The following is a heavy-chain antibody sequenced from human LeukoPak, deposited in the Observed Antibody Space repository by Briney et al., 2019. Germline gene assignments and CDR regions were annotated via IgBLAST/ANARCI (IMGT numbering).Heavy chain of an antibody. J-gene: IGHJ6*03. CDR3: ARERSSSWSTYYYYYYMDV. V-gene: IGHV4-38-2*02. CDR2: IYHSGST. Sequence: SETLSLTCTVSGYSISSGYYWGWIRQPPGKGLEWIGSIYHSGSTYYNPSLKSRVTISVDTSKNQFSLKLSSVTAADTAVYYCARERSSSWSTYYYYYYMDVWGKGTTVTVSS. D-gene: IGHD6-13*01. CDR1: GYSISSGYY.